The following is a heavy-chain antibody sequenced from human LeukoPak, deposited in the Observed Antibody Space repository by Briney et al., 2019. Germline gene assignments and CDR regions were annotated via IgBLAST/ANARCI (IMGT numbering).Heavy chain of an antibody. CDR2: ISYHGSNK. V-gene: IGHV3-30-3*01. D-gene: IGHD3-3*01. J-gene: IGHJ4*02. CDR3: ARDYDFWSGFFDN. CDR1: GLTFSTYA. Sequence: GGSLRLSCAASGLTFSTYAIHWVRQAPGKGLEWVAVISYHGSNKYYADSVKGRFTISRDNSKNTLYLQMNSLRAEDTAVYYCARDYDFWSGFFDNWGQGILVTVSS.